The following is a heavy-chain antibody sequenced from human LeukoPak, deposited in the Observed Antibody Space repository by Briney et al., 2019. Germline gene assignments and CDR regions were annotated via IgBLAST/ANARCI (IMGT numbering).Heavy chain of an antibody. CDR2: INPSGGST. D-gene: IGHD3-10*01. Sequence: ASVKVSCKASGYTFTMYYIHWVRQAPGQGLEWMGMINPSGGSTSYAQKFQGRVTMTRDMSTSTVYMELSSLRSEDTAVYYCARAPVNWGSFGEYYMDVWGKGTTVTVSS. CDR1: GYTFTMYY. CDR3: ARAPVNWGSFGEYYMDV. V-gene: IGHV1-46*01. J-gene: IGHJ6*03.